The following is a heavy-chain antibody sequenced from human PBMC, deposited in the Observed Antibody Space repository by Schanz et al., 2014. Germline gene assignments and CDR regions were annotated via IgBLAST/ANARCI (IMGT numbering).Heavy chain of an antibody. V-gene: IGHV1-46*01. J-gene: IGHJ4*02. Sequence: QVQLVQSGAEVKKPGASVKVSCKASGYTFTNYYMHWVRQAPGQGLEWMGIINPSGGSTTYAQKFQGRVTMTRDSFTTTVYMEMSSLRFGDTAVYYCATKKGHWGQGTLVTVSS. CDR2: INPSGGST. CDR3: ATKKGH. CDR1: GYTFTNYY.